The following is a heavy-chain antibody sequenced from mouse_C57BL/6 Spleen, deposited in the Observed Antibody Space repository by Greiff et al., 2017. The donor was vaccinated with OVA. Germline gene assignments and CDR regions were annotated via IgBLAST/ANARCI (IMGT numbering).Heavy chain of an antibody. D-gene: IGHD2-4*01. CDR1: GFSLTSYG. CDR2: IWSDGST. CDR3: ARQYDYDGAWFAY. J-gene: IGHJ3*01. Sequence: VQLQQSGPGLVAPSQSLSITCTVSGFSLTSYGVHWVRQPPGKGLEWLVVIWSDGSTTYNSALKSRLSISKDNSKNQVFLKMNSLQTDDTAMYYCARQYDYDGAWFAYWGQGTLVTVSA. V-gene: IGHV2-6-1*01.